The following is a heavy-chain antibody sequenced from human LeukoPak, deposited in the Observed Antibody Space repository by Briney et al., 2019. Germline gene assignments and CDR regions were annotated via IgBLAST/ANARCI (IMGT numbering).Heavy chain of an antibody. J-gene: IGHJ3*02. CDR1: GFTFSSYA. CDR3: AKDGDYGDYNAFDI. V-gene: IGHV3-23*01. D-gene: IGHD4-17*01. CDR2: IGGSGGGT. Sequence: GGSLRLSCAASGFTFSSYAMGWVRQAPGKGLEWVSSIGGSGGGTYYADSVKGRFTISRDNSKNTLYLQMNSLRAEDTAVYYCAKDGDYGDYNAFDIWGQGTMVTVSS.